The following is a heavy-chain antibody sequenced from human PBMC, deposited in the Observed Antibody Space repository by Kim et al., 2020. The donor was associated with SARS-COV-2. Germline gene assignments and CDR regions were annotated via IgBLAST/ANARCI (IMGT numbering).Heavy chain of an antibody. Sequence: ASVKVSCKASGYTFTSYAMHWVRQAPGQRLEWMGWINAGNGNTKYSQKFQGRVTITRDTSASTAYMELSSLRSEDTAVYYCARGFDYYGSGSYYIIPWGDYYYGMDVWGQGTTVTVSS. V-gene: IGHV1-3*01. J-gene: IGHJ6*02. D-gene: IGHD3-10*01. CDR1: GYTFTSYA. CDR3: ARGFDYYGSGSYYIIPWGDYYYGMDV. CDR2: INAGNGNT.